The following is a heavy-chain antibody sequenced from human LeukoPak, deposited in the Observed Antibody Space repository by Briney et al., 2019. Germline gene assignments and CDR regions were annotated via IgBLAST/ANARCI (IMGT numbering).Heavy chain of an antibody. CDR1: GFIFRSYD. Sequence: PGGSLRLSCEASGFIFRSYDMAWVRPAPGKGLDWIAYIGGRTNYIFYADSVKGRFTISRDNANNSLFLQMNSLRPEDTAVFYCVRDLAAAGTWFDYWGQGTLVSVSS. CDR2: IGGRTNYI. D-gene: IGHD6-13*01. V-gene: IGHV3-21*05. J-gene: IGHJ4*02. CDR3: VRDLAAAGTWFDY.